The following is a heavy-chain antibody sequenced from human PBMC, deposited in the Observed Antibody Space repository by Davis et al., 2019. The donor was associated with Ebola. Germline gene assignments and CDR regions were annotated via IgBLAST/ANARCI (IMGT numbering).Heavy chain of an antibody. J-gene: IGHJ4*02. D-gene: IGHD6-19*01. CDR3: VGATQWLAYDY. CDR2: IYSGSST. V-gene: IGHV3-53*01. CDR1: GFSVSGNY. Sequence: GGSLRLSCAASGFSVSGNYMRCVRQAPGKGLEWVAVIYSGSSTEYIDSVKGRFTISRDNSKNTLYLQMNSLSVEDTAAYYCVGATQWLAYDYWGQGTLVTVSS.